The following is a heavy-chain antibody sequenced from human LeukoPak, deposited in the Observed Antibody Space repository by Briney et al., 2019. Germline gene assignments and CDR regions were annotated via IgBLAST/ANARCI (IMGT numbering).Heavy chain of an antibody. D-gene: IGHD1-26*01. CDR2: IGKAGDT. CDR1: GFAFTDYD. Sequence: QTGGSLRLSCAASGFAFTDYDMHWVRQATGGGLEWVSSIGKAGDTYYADSVKGRFTISREHANNHFYLQVNSLRAGDTAVYFCASLGDSIYWGQGTLVTVSS. J-gene: IGHJ4*02. V-gene: IGHV3-13*01. CDR3: ASLGDSIY.